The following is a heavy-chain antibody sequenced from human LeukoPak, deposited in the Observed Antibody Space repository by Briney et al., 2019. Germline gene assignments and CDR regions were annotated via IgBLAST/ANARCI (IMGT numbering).Heavy chain of an antibody. D-gene: IGHD6-13*01. V-gene: IGHV1-2*02. CDR2: INPNSGGT. CDR1: GYTFTGYY. CDR3: ARAGLSIAAAGFRAFDI. Sequence: GASVKVSCKASGYTFTGYYMHWVRQAPGQGLVWMGWINPNSGGTNYAQKFQGRVTMTRDTSISTAYMELSRLRSDDTAVYYCARAGLSIAAAGFRAFDIWGQGTMVTVSS. J-gene: IGHJ3*02.